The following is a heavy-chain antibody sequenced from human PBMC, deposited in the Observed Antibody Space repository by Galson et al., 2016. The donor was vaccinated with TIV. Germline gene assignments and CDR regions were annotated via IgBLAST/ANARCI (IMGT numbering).Heavy chain of an antibody. CDR3: AKDPRLYGDYFLHYFDY. D-gene: IGHD4-17*01. J-gene: IGHJ4*02. CDR1: GFTFSSYG. CDR2: TSYDGSDQ. Sequence: SLRLSCAASGFTFSSYGMHWVRQAPGKGLEWVAVTSYDGSDQYYAGSVKGRFTISRDNSKNTPYLQMNSLRSDDTAMYYCAKDPRLYGDYFLHYFDYWGQGTLVTVSS. V-gene: IGHV3-30*18.